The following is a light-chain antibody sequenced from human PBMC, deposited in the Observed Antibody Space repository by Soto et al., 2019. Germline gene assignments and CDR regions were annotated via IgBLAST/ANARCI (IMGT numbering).Light chain of an antibody. CDR1: SNDIGGYNF. CDR3: SSYTNTTTLV. V-gene: IGLV2-14*01. J-gene: IGLJ2*01. CDR2: EVT. Sequence: QSVLTQPASVSGSPGQSITISCTGTSNDIGGYNFVSWSQQLPGKAPKHIIYEVTNRPSGVSNRFSGSKSGNTASLTISGLQADDEADYYCSSYTNTTTLVFGGGTKVTVL.